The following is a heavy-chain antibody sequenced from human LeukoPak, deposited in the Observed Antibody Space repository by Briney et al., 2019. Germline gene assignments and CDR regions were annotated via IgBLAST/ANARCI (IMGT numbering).Heavy chain of an antibody. Sequence: SETLSLTCTVSSLTNGYHWNWIRKPPGKGLEWIGYMQSTGISKYNPSLKSRVNIFVDTSKNQFVLNLRSVTAADTAVYYCARDKRHSYGRYFDPWGQGMLVTVSS. J-gene: IGHJ4*02. CDR3: ARDKRHSYGRYFDP. CDR2: MQSTGIS. D-gene: IGHD5-18*01. CDR1: SLTNGYH. V-gene: IGHV4-59*01.